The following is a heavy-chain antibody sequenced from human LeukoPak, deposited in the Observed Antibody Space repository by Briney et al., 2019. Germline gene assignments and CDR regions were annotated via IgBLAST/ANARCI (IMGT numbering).Heavy chain of an antibody. CDR3: AKGAAEAGLFGWFDP. CDR1: GFTFSSYG. Sequence: GGSLRLSCAASGFTFSSYGMHWVRQAPGKGLEWGAVISYDGSNKYYADSVKGRFTISRGNSKNTLYLQMNSLRAADTAVYYCAKGAAEAGLFGWFDPWGQGTLVTVSS. D-gene: IGHD6-13*01. V-gene: IGHV3-30*18. J-gene: IGHJ5*02. CDR2: ISYDGSNK.